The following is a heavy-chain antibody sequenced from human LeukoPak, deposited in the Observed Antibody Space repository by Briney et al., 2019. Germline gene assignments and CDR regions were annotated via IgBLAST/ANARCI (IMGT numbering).Heavy chain of an antibody. D-gene: IGHD3-22*01. CDR1: GFTFCSYA. Sequence: GGSLRLSCAASGFTFCSYAMSWVRQAPGKGLEWVSGISGTGGSTYYADSVEGRLTISRDNSKNTLYLQMNSLRAEDTAVYYCARIFRNGYYDSSGYVDYWGQGTLVTVSS. CDR2: ISGTGGST. V-gene: IGHV3-23*01. CDR3: ARIFRNGYYDSSGYVDY. J-gene: IGHJ4*02.